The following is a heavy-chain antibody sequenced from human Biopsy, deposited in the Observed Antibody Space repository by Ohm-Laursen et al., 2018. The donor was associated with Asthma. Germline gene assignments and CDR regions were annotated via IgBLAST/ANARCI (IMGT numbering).Heavy chain of an antibody. D-gene: IGHD5-18*01. J-gene: IGHJ4*02. V-gene: IGHV4-31*03. Sequence: SQTLSLTCTVSGGSINIGDYYWSWIRQHPGKGLEWIGYIYYSGSTYYNPSLKSRVTISVDTSKNQFSLKLSSVTAADTAVYYCARERVTAMVTYFDYWGQGTLVTVSS. CDR1: GGSINIGDYY. CDR2: IYYSGST. CDR3: ARERVTAMVTYFDY.